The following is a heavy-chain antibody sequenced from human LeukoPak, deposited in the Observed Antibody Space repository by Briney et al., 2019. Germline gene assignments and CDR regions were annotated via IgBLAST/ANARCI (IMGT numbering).Heavy chain of an antibody. Sequence: SETLSLTCAVYGGSLSGYYWSWIRQSPGKGLEWIGEINHSGSTNYNPSLKSRVTISVDTSKNQFSLKLSSVSAADTAVYYCASALGGYSYGFIGYWGQGTLVTVSS. CDR3: ASALGGYSYGFIGY. D-gene: IGHD5-18*01. V-gene: IGHV4-34*01. CDR2: INHSGST. CDR1: GGSLSGYY. J-gene: IGHJ4*02.